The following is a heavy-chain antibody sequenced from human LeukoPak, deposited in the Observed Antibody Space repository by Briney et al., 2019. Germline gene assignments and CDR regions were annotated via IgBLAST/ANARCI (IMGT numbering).Heavy chain of an antibody. D-gene: IGHD1-26*01. CDR2: IYYSGST. V-gene: IGHV4-59*01. CDR1: GGSISSYY. J-gene: IGHJ4*02. CDR3: ARTRGGTYWYYFDY. Sequence: SETLSLTCTVSGGSISSYYWSWIRQPPGKGLEWIAYIYYSGSTNYNPSLKSRVTISVDTSKNQFSLKLSSVTAADTAVYYCARTRGGTYWYYFDYWGQGTLVTVSS.